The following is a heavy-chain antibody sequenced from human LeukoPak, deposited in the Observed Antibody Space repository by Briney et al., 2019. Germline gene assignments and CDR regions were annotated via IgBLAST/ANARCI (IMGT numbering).Heavy chain of an antibody. Sequence: GGSLRLSCAASGFTFSSYEMNWVRQAPGKGLEWVSYISSSGSTIYYADSVKGRFTISRDNAKNSLYLQMNSLRAEDTAVYYCARGSSGWSSPFDYWGQGTLVTVSS. J-gene: IGHJ4*02. CDR2: ISSSGSTI. D-gene: IGHD6-19*01. CDR1: GFTFSSYE. CDR3: ARGSSGWSSPFDY. V-gene: IGHV3-48*03.